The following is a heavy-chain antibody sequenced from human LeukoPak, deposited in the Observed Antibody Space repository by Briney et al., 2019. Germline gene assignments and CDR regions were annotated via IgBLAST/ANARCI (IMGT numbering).Heavy chain of an antibody. CDR2: IYYSGST. CDR3: ARMEFDTAMAIGD. Sequence: PSETLSLTCTVSGGSISSYNWSWIRQPPGKGLEGFGYIYYSGSTNYNPSLKSRVTISVDTSKNQFSLKLSSVTAADTAVYYCARMEFDTAMAIGDWGQGTLVTVSS. V-gene: IGHV4-59*01. J-gene: IGHJ4*02. CDR1: GGSISSYN. D-gene: IGHD5-18*01.